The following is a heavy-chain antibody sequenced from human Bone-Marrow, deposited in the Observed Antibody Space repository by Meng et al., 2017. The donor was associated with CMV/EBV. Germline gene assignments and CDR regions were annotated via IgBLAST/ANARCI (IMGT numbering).Heavy chain of an antibody. CDR2: IIPILGIA. CDR1: GGTFSSYA. D-gene: IGHD6-6*01. J-gene: IGHJ6*02. CDR3: ARALGSSSPGAYYYYGMDV. Sequence: SVKVSCKASGGTFSSYAISWVRQAPGQGLEWMGGIIPILGIANYAQKFQGRVTITADKSTSTAYMELSSLRSEDTAVYYCARALGSSSPGAYYYYGMDVWGQGNTVTVSS. V-gene: IGHV1-69*10.